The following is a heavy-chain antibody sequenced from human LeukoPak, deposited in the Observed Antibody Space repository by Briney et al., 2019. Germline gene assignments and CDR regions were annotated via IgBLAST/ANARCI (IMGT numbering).Heavy chain of an antibody. D-gene: IGHD6-13*01. CDR1: GFIFSSYG. Sequence: PGGSLRLSCAASGFIFSSYGMHWVRQAPGKGLEWVAVISYDGSNKYYADSVKGRFTISRDNSKNTLYLQMNSLRAEDTAVYYCAKDMYSSSWYYFDYWGQGTLVTVSS. CDR3: AKDMYSSSWYYFDY. J-gene: IGHJ4*02. V-gene: IGHV3-30*18. CDR2: ISYDGSNK.